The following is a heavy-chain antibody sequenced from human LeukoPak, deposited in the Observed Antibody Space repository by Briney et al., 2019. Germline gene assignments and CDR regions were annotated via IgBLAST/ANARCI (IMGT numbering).Heavy chain of an antibody. J-gene: IGHJ6*02. CDR3: ARHSPLDNRGWYGPSDV. CDR2: IYYSGST. CDR1: GGSITNYY. V-gene: IGHV4-59*08. Sequence: SSETLSLTRTGSGGSITNYYWSWIRQPPGKGLEWIGYIYYSGSTRYNPSLKSRVTISLDTSKKQFSLKLSSVTAADTAVYYCARHSPLDNRGWYGPSDVSGQGAMVTVS. D-gene: IGHD6-19*01.